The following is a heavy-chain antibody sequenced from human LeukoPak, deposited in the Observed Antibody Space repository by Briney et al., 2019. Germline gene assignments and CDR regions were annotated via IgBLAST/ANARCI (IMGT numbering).Heavy chain of an antibody. CDR2: IYCSGST. Sequence: SETLSLTCTVSGGSISSSSYYWGWIRQPPGKGLEWIGSIYCSGSTYYNPSLKSRVTISVDTSKNQFSLNLSSVTAADTAVYYCARVLAYCGGDCYSRWFDPWGQGTLVTVSS. CDR1: GGSISSSSYY. CDR3: ARVLAYCGGDCYSRWFDP. V-gene: IGHV4-39*07. D-gene: IGHD2-21*02. J-gene: IGHJ5*02.